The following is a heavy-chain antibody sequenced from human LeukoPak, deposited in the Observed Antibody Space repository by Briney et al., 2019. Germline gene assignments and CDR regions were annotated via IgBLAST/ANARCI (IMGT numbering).Heavy chain of an antibody. CDR3: ARAGGWTREDYKDESYHI. CDR2: INTYKGNT. V-gene: IGHV1-18*01. CDR1: GYTFTNLG. J-gene: IGHJ3*02. Sequence: ASVRVSCKASGYTFTNLGISWVRQAPGQGLEWMGWINTYKGNTYYAQNFPDRVTMTTDTSTTTGYMELRSLTSDDTAIYYCARAGGWTREDYKDESYHICGQGTVVTVSS. D-gene: IGHD6-19*01.